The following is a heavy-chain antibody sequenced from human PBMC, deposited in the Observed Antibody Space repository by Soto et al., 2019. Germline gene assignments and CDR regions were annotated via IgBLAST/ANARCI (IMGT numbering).Heavy chain of an antibody. CDR3: ARGPSGDKVDY. J-gene: IGHJ4*02. CDR2: IYHSGST. D-gene: IGHD7-27*01. Sequence: SETLSLTCAVSGGSISSGGYSWSCIRQPPGKGLEWIGEIYHSGSTNYNPSLKSRVTISVDTSKNQFSLQLSSVSAADTAVYYCARGPSGDKVDYWGQGTLVTVSS. V-gene: IGHV4-30-2*05. CDR1: GGSISSGGYS.